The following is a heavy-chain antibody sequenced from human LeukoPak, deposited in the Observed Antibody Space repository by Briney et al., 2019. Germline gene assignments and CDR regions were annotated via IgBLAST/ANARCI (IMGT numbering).Heavy chain of an antibody. Sequence: SETLSLTCTVSGGSISSSSYYWGWIRQPPGKGLEWIGSIYYSGSTYYNPSLKSRVTISVDTSKNQFSLKLSSVTAADTAVYYCARVRRNYYGSGRGGFDPGGQGTLVTVSS. J-gene: IGHJ5*02. CDR2: IYYSGST. V-gene: IGHV4-39*07. D-gene: IGHD3-10*01. CDR1: GGSISSSSYY. CDR3: ARVRRNYYGSGRGGFDP.